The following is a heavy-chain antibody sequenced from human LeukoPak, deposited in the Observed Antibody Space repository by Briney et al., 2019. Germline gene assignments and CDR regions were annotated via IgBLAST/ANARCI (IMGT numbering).Heavy chain of an antibody. CDR3: ARENYDYVWGIPLAPDY. V-gene: IGHV1-18*01. D-gene: IGHD3-16*01. J-gene: IGHJ4*02. CDR1: GYTFTSYG. Sequence: ASVKVSCKASGYTFTSYGISWVRQAPGQGLEWMGWISAYNGNTNYAQKLQGRVTMTTDTSTSTAYMELRSLRSDDTAVYYCARENYDYVWGIPLAPDYRGQGTLVTVSS. CDR2: ISAYNGNT.